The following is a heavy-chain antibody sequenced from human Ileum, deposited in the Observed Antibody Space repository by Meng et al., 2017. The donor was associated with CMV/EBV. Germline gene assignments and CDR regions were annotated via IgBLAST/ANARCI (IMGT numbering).Heavy chain of an antibody. CDR1: GGSTLSSPYY. CDR3: ARNVGFYSSQIAY. V-gene: IGHV4-39*07. CDR2: VYYSGTT. Sequence: HLPLTRSGPGLGKPSETLSLTCTASGGSTLSSPYYWCWIRQPPGKGLEWIGSVYYSGTTYYNPSLKSRVNMSIDTSKNRFSLKLSSATAADTAVYYCARNVGFYSSQIAYWGQGALVTVSS. J-gene: IGHJ4*02. D-gene: IGHD3-3*01.